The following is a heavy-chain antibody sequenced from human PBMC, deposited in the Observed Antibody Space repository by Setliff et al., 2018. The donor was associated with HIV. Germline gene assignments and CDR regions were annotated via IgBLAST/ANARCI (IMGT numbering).Heavy chain of an antibody. V-gene: IGHV1-69*10. CDR3: ARQSRDWNWFDP. Sequence: GASVKVSCKASCYTFTSYGISWVRQAPGQGLEWMGGIIPILGIANYAQKFQGRVTITTDESTSTAYMELSSLRSEDTAVCYCARQSRDWNWFDPWGQGTLVTVSS. CDR1: CYTFTSYG. CDR2: IIPILGIA. J-gene: IGHJ5*02. D-gene: IGHD2-21*01.